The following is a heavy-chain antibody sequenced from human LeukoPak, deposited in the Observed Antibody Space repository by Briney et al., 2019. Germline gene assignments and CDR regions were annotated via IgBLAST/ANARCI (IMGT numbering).Heavy chain of an antibody. CDR3: ARDPTLYGSGSYYSKPFDY. CDR1: GYTFTSYG. V-gene: IGHV1-18*01. CDR2: ISAYNGNT. Sequence: ASVKVSCKASGYTFTSYGISWVRQAPGQELEWMGWISAYNGNTNYAQKLQGRVTMTTDTSTSTAYMELRSLRSDDTAVYYCARDPTLYGSGSYYSKPFDYWGQGTLVTVSS. J-gene: IGHJ4*02. D-gene: IGHD3-10*01.